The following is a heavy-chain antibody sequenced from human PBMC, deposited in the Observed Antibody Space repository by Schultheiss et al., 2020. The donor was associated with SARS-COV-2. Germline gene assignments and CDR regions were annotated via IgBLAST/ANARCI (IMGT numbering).Heavy chain of an antibody. V-gene: IGHV3-23*01. Sequence: GGSLRLSCAASGFTFSNYDMSWVRRAPGKGLEWVSAISGSGGSTYYADSVKGRFTISRDNAKNSLYLQMNSLRAEDTAVYYCAKAGYCSSTSCSEGAFDIWGQGTMVTVSS. J-gene: IGHJ3*02. D-gene: IGHD2-2*01. CDR1: GFTFSNYD. CDR2: ISGSGGST. CDR3: AKAGYCSSTSCSEGAFDI.